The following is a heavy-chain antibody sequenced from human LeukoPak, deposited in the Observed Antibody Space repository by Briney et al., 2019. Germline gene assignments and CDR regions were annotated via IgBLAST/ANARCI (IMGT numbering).Heavy chain of an antibody. CDR1: GFTFSSYA. CDR3: AKDGYYGSGSFDY. J-gene: IGHJ4*02. V-gene: IGHV3-23*01. CDR2: ISSGGGNT. D-gene: IGHD3-10*01. Sequence: TGGSLRLSCAASGFTFSSYAMSWVRQAPGKGLEWVSSISSGGGNTYYADSVKGRFTISRDNSKNTLYLQMNSLRAEDTAVYYCAKDGYYGSGSFDYWGQGTLVTVSS.